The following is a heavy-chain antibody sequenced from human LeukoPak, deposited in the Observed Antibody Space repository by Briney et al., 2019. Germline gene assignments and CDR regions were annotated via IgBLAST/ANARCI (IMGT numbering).Heavy chain of an antibody. D-gene: IGHD6-13*01. J-gene: IGHJ5*02. CDR1: GFTVSSIY. CDR2: IYSDGNT. CDR3: AGDTLSSSWYDH. Sequence: PGGSLRLSCAVSGFTVSSIYMSWVRQAPGKGLEWVSSIYSDGNTYYADSVKGRFTISRDSSRNTLYLQMNSLRVEDSAVYYCAGDTLSSSWYDHWGQGTLVTVSS. V-gene: IGHV3-53*01.